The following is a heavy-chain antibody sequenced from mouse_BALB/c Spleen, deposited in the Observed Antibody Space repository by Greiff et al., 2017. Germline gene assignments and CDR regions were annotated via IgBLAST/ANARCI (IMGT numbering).Heavy chain of an antibody. Sequence: EVKVVESGGGLVQPGGSLRLSCATSGFTFSDFYMEWVRQPQGKRLEWIAASRNKANDYTTEYSASVKGRFIVSRDTSQSILYLQMNALRAEDTAIYYCARGDYYGSSSAWFAYWGQGTLVTVSA. V-gene: IGHV7-1*02. D-gene: IGHD1-1*01. CDR2: SRNKANDYTT. J-gene: IGHJ3*01. CDR1: GFTFSDFY. CDR3: ARGDYYGSSSAWFAY.